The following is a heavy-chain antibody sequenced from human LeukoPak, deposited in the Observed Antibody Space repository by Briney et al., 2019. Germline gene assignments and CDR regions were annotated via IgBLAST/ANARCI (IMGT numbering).Heavy chain of an antibody. V-gene: IGHV3-23*01. Sequence: GGSLRLSCAASGFKFSSYAMSWVRQAPGKGLEWVSAISGSGGSTYYADSVKGRFTISRDNSKNTLYLQMNSLRAEDTAVYYCAKGPQYSSYDTTFDYWGQGTLVTVSS. CDR1: GFKFSSYA. D-gene: IGHD6-6*01. CDR3: AKGPQYSSYDTTFDY. CDR2: ISGSGGST. J-gene: IGHJ4*02.